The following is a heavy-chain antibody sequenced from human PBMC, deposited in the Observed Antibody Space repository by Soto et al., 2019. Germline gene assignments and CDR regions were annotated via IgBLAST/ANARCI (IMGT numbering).Heavy chain of an antibody. V-gene: IGHV3-30*03. D-gene: IGHD1-26*01. Sequence: QVQLVESGGGVVQPGWSLRLSCAASGFTFSNTGMHWVRQAPGKGLEWVAFISNDESNTYYVDSVKGRFSISRDNSQNTLYLKMNSLRGEDTAVYYCVTGHGNYFDYWGQGTLVTVSS. CDR3: VTGHGNYFDY. CDR1: GFTFSNTG. CDR2: ISNDESNT. J-gene: IGHJ4*02.